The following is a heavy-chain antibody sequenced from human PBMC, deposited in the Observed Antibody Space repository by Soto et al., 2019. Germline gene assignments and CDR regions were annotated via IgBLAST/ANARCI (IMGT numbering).Heavy chain of an antibody. V-gene: IGHV2-5*02. J-gene: IGHJ1*01. D-gene: IGHD3-22*01. CDR1: GVSPRTSGVG. CDR3: AHLTYYYDSSGYYSRAEYFQH. Sequence: SCPTLVNPTQTLTPNRPFSGVSPRTSGVGVGWVRQPPGKALGCLALIYWDDDKRYSPSLKSRLTITKDTSKNQVVLTMTNMDPVDTATYYCAHLTYYYDSSGYYSRAEYFQHWGQGTLVTVSS. CDR2: IYWDDDK.